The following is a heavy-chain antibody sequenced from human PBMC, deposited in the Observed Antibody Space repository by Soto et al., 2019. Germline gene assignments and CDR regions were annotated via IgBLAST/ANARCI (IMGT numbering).Heavy chain of an antibody. D-gene: IGHD2-2*01. Sequence: QVQLPESGPGLVKPSGTLSLPCAVSSGSISSSNWWSWVRQPPGKGLEWIGEIYHSGSTNYNPSLKSRVTISVDKSKNQFSLKLSSVTAADTAVYYCARRGYCSSTSCYAVYDYWGQGTLVTVSS. V-gene: IGHV4-4*02. CDR3: ARRGYCSSTSCYAVYDY. J-gene: IGHJ4*02. CDR1: SGSISSSNW. CDR2: IYHSGST.